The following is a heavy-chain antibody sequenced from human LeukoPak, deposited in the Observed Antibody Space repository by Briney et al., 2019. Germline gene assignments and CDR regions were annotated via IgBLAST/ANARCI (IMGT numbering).Heavy chain of an antibody. CDR1: GFTFNSYA. Sequence: GGSLRLSCAASGFTFNSYAMAWVRQAPGKGLEWVAVISYDGSNKYYADSVKGRFTISRDNSKNTLYLQMNSLRAEDTAVYYCARVLSSSIAAAVLNYWGQGTLVTVSS. D-gene: IGHD6-13*01. V-gene: IGHV3-30*04. CDR3: ARVLSSSIAAAVLNY. J-gene: IGHJ4*02. CDR2: ISYDGSNK.